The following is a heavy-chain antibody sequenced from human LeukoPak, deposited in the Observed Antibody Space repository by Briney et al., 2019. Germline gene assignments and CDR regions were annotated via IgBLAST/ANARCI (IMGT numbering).Heavy chain of an antibody. CDR2: IYHSGIT. CDR3: ARLVESQPYYFDY. D-gene: IGHD2-2*01. CDR1: GGSISSYY. V-gene: IGHV4-59*08. J-gene: IGHJ4*02. Sequence: SETLSLTCTVSGGSISSYYWTWIRQPPGKGLEWIGYIYHSGITNYIPSLKSRVTISMDTSKNQFSLKLNSVTAADTAVYYCARLVESQPYYFDYWGQGTLVTVSS.